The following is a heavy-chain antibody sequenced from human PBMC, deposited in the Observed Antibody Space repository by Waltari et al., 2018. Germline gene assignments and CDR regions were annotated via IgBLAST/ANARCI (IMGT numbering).Heavy chain of an antibody. CDR1: GGSISSGDYY. V-gene: IGHV4-30-4*08. D-gene: IGHD2-15*01. Sequence: QVQLQESGPGLVKPSQTLSLTCTVSGGSISSGDYYWSWIRQPPGKGLEWIGYIYYGGSTSYTPSLKSRVTISVDTSKNQFSLKLSSVTAADTAVYYCARDAVGYCSGGSCYKGMDVWGQGTTVTVSS. CDR2: IYYGGST. J-gene: IGHJ6*02. CDR3: ARDAVGYCSGGSCYKGMDV.